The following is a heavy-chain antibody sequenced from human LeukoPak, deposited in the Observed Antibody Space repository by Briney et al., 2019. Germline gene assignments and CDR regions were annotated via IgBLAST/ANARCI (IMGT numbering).Heavy chain of an antibody. J-gene: IGHJ6*03. CDR3: ARITRSAGPNYYMDV. CDR1: GFTVSSNY. V-gene: IGHV3-53*01. D-gene: IGHD2-2*01. Sequence: GGSPRLSCAASGFTVSSNYVTWVRQAPAKGLEWVSVFYSGGGTYYAHSVKGRFTISRDSSKNTLYLQMNSLRAEDTAVYYCARITRSAGPNYYMDVWGKGTTVTVSS. CDR2: FYSGGGT.